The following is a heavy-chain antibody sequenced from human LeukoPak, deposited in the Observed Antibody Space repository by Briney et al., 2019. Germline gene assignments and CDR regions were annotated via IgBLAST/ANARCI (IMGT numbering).Heavy chain of an antibody. CDR3: AKDTVGATNYYYYGVDV. CDR2: ISYDGSNK. CDR1: GYTYTRYG. Sequence: PGGSLRLSCAACGYTYTRYGMHWVREARGKGVEGGADISYDGSNKYYADSVKGRFTISRDNSKNTLYLQMNSLRAEDTAVYYCAKDTVGATNYYYYGVDVWGQGTTVTVSS. V-gene: IGHV3-30*18. D-gene: IGHD1-26*01. J-gene: IGHJ6*02.